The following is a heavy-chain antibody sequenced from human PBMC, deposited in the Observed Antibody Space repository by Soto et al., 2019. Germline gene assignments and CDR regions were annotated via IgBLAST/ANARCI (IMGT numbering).Heavy chain of an antibody. D-gene: IGHD6-6*01. CDR2: INPGNCDT. Sequence: ASVKVSCKASGYPFTIYAIHWVRQAPGQSLEWMGWINPGNCDTKYSQIFQGRVTITWDTSARTAYMDLSSLISEDTADYYCARDSSSSRSFDYWGQGARVTVSS. V-gene: IGHV1-3*01. CDR3: ARDSSSSRSFDY. J-gene: IGHJ4*02. CDR1: GYPFTIYA.